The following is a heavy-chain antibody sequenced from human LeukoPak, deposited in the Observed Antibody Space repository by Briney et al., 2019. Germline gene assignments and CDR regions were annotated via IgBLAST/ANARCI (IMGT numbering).Heavy chain of an antibody. CDR1: GGSISSSSYY. V-gene: IGHV4-39*07. CDR2: IYYSGST. CDR3: ARGLIDY. Sequence: PSETLSLTCTVSGGSISSSSYYWGWIRQPPGKGLEWIGNIYYSGSTYYNPSLKSRVTISVDTSKNQFSLKLSSVTAADTAVYYCARGLIDYWGQGTLVTVSS. J-gene: IGHJ4*02.